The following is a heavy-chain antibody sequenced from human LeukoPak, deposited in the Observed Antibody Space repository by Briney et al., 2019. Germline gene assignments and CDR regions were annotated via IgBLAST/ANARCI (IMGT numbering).Heavy chain of an antibody. CDR1: GGSISTYY. V-gene: IGHV4-59*01. CDR3: ARGDHSWYFDL. Sequence: SETLSLTCTVSGGSISTYYWSWIRQPPGKGLEWIGYIYHSGSTNYNPSLKSRVTTSVDTSKNQFSLKLSSVTAADTAVYYCARGDHSWYFDLWGRGTLVTVSS. CDR2: IYHSGST. D-gene: IGHD1-14*01. J-gene: IGHJ2*01.